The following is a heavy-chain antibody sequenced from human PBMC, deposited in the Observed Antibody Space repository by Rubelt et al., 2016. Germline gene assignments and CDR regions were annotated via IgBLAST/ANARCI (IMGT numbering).Heavy chain of an antibody. J-gene: IGHJ3*02. V-gene: IGHV4-39*01. CDR3: ARLPTYDYATDAFDI. CDR1: GGSISSRSYY. CDR2: IYYSGST. D-gene: IGHD3-10*01. Sequence: QLQLQESGPGLVKPSETLSLTCTVSGGSISSRSYYWGWIRQPPGKGLEWIGSIYYSGSTYYNPSLKGRVTISVDTSKNQCSLELSSVTAADTAVYYCARLPTYDYATDAFDIWGQGTMVTVSS.